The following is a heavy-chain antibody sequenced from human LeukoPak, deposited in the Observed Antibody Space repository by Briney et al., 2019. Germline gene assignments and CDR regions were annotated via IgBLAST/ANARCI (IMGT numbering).Heavy chain of an antibody. D-gene: IGHD2-2*01. CDR1: GCTFSSYA. Sequence: GGSLRLSCAASGCTFSSYAMSGVRQAPGKGLEWVSAISGSGGSTYYADSVKGRFTISRDNSKNTLYLQMNSLRAEDTAVYYCAKGGVFAPAAPFDYWGQGTLVTVSS. CDR2: ISGSGGST. V-gene: IGHV3-23*01. J-gene: IGHJ4*02. CDR3: AKGGVFAPAAPFDY.